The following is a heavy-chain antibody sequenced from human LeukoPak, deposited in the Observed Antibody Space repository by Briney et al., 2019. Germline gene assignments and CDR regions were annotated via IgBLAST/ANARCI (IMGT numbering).Heavy chain of an antibody. CDR1: GGTLNGYT. D-gene: IGHD3-10*01. V-gene: IGHV1-69*02. CDR3: AREFWGTMVRGAAMDV. J-gene: IGHJ6*02. CDR2: IIPAFGIP. Sequence: GASVKVSCKASGGTLNGYTINWVRQAPGEGLEWMGTIIPAFGIPNYAQRFKDRVTITADKSTSTAYMELSSLRSEDTAVYYCAREFWGTMVRGAAMDVWGQGTTVTVSS.